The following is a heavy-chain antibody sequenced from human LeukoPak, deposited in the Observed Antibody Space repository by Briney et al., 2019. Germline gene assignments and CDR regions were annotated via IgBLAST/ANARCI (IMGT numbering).Heavy chain of an antibody. Sequence: PGGSLRLSCAASGFTFSSYSMNWVRQAPGKGLEWVSSISSSSSYIYYADSVKVRFTISRDNAKNSLYLQMNSLRAEDTAVYYCARFSGGVDYGDYRKDYWGQGTLVTVSS. CDR2: ISSSSSYI. D-gene: IGHD4-17*01. J-gene: IGHJ4*02. CDR3: ARFSGGVDYGDYRKDY. CDR1: GFTFSSYS. V-gene: IGHV3-21*01.